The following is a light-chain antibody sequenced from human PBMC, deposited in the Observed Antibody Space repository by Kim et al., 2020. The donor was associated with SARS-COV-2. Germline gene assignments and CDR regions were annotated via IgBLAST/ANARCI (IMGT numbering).Light chain of an antibody. V-gene: IGKV3-15*01. Sequence: LSVSPGERATLSCRASQSSNLAWYQQKPGQAPRLLIYGASIRATGIPARFSGSGSGTEFTLTISSLQSEDVAVYFCQQYSNWPLTFGGGTKVDIK. CDR1: QSSN. CDR3: QQYSNWPLT. CDR2: GAS. J-gene: IGKJ4*01.